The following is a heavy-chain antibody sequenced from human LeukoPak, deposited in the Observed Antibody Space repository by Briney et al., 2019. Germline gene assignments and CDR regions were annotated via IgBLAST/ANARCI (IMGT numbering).Heavy chain of an antibody. Sequence: GGSLRYSCAASGFTFSNYAMSWVRQAPGKGLEWVSSISSSSSYIYYADSVKGRFTISRDNAKNSLYLQMNSLRAEDTAVYYCARVSITMVRGVIPNPLDYWGQGTLVTVSS. V-gene: IGHV3-21*01. J-gene: IGHJ4*02. CDR2: ISSSSSYI. CDR3: ARVSITMVRGVIPNPLDY. D-gene: IGHD3-10*01. CDR1: GFTFSNYA.